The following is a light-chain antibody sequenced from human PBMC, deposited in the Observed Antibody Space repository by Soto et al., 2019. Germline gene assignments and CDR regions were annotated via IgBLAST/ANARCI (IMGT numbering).Light chain of an antibody. CDR2: GAS. J-gene: IGKJ1*01. CDR3: QQYGDSPQT. CDR1: QSVGSS. V-gene: IGKV3-20*01. Sequence: EIVLTQSPAALSVPPGERATLSCRASQSVGSSLSWYQQKPGQAPRLLFYGASNRATAIPDRFSGSGFGTDFTLTITRLEPEDFAVYYCQQYGDSPQTFGPGTKVDIK.